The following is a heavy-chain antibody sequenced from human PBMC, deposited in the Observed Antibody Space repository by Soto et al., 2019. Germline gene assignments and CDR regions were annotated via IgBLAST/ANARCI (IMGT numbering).Heavy chain of an antibody. CDR2: IYYSGST. V-gene: IGHV4-39*01. D-gene: IGHD3-10*01. CDR1: GGSISSSSYY. Sequence: SETLSLTCTVSGGSISSSSYYWGWIRQPPGKGLEWIGSIYYSGSTYYNPSLKSRVTISVDTSKNQFSLKLSSVTAADTAVYYCARRRGMYYYMDVWGKGTTVTVSS. J-gene: IGHJ6*03. CDR3: ARRRGMYYYMDV.